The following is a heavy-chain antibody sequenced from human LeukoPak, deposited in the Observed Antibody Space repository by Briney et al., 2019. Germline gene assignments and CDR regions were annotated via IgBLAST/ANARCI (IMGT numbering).Heavy chain of an antibody. CDR1: GFTFDDYA. J-gene: IGHJ4*02. CDR2: INWNGGST. Sequence: RSGGSLRLSCAASGFTFDDYAMSWVRQAPGKGLEWVSGINWNGGSTGYVDSVKGRFAISRDNAKNSLYLQMNSLRAEDTAVYYRAREGGSGWLTSFFDYWGQGTLVTVSS. V-gene: IGHV3-20*04. CDR3: AREGGSGWLTSFFDY. D-gene: IGHD6-19*01.